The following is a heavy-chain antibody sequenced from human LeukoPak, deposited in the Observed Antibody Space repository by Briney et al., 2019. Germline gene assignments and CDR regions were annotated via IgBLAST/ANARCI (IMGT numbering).Heavy chain of an antibody. J-gene: IGHJ4*02. V-gene: IGHV3-30*04. CDR2: ISYDGSNK. CDR3: ARDLDRGVITTPLVLMGTLDY. Sequence: GGSLRLSCAASGFTFSSYAMHWVRQAPGKGLEWVAVISYDGSNKYYADSVKGRFTISRDNSKNTLYLQMNSLRAEDTAVYYCARDLDRGVITTPLVLMGTLDYWGQGTLVTVSS. D-gene: IGHD3-10*01. CDR1: GFTFSSYA.